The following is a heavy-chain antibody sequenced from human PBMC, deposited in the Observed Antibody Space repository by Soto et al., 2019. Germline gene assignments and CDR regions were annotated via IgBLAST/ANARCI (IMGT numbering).Heavy chain of an antibody. J-gene: IGHJ5*02. CDR1: GYTFTSYE. CDR2: MNPNSGNT. D-gene: IGHD3-9*01. V-gene: IGHV1-8*01. CDR3: ARGRGTYYDILTGYYTWFDP. Sequence: ASVQVSCKASGYTFTSYEINWVRTAPGQRPEGMGWMNPNSGNTGYAQKFQGRVTMTRNTSISTAYMELSSLRSEDTAVYYCARGRGTYYDILTGYYTWFDPWGQGTLVTVSS.